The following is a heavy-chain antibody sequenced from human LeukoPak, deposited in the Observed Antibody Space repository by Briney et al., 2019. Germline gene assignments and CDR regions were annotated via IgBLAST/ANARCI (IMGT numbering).Heavy chain of an antibody. CDR3: ARTYETSGYYTPLLGY. V-gene: IGHV3-48*04. CDR2: ISSGGNVE. Sequence: HGGSLRLSCAASGFTFSSYSMNWVRQAPGKGLEWVSHISSGGNVEYYLDSVRGRFTMSRDNARSLLFLQMNSLRAEDTGVYYCARTYETSGYYTPLLGYWGQGTLVTASS. J-gene: IGHJ4*02. CDR1: GFTFSSYS. D-gene: IGHD3-22*01.